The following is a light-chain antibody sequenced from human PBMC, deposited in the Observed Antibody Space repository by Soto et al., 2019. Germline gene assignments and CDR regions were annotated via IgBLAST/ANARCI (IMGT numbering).Light chain of an antibody. J-gene: IGKJ5*01. CDR2: KAS. Sequence: DIQMTQSPSTLSASVGDRVTITCRASQSISSWLAWYQQKPGKAPKLLIYKASSLESGVPSRFSGSGSGTEFTLTISSLQPDEFATYYCQHYNSYSITFGQGTRLKIK. CDR3: QHYNSYSIT. V-gene: IGKV1-5*03. CDR1: QSISSW.